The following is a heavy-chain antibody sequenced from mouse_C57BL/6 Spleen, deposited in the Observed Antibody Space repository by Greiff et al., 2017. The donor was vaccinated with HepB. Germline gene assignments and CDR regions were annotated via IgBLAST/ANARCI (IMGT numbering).Heavy chain of an antibody. Sequence: QVQLQQSGAELVRPGASVKLSCKASGYTFTDYYINWVKQRPGQGLEWIARIYPGSGNTYYNEKFKGKATLTAEKSSSTAYMQLSSLTSEDSAVYFCAREGAYYDSAWVAYWGQGTLVTVSA. CDR1: GYTFTDYY. J-gene: IGHJ3*01. V-gene: IGHV1-76*01. CDR3: AREGAYYDSAWVAY. D-gene: IGHD2-4*01. CDR2: IYPGSGNT.